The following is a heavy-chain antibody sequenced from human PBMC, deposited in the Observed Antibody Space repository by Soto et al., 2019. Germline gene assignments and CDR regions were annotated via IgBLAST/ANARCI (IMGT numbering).Heavy chain of an antibody. CDR2: IRSKTNNYAT. V-gene: IGHV3-73*01. Sequence: GGSLRLSCAASGFSFSAAAMHWVRQASGRGLEWIGRIRSKTNNYATIYSASVKGRFIISRDDSKNTAYLEMTSLKYEDTAVYYCTTLNSIGYDEWGQGSMVTV. CDR3: TTLNSIGYDE. D-gene: IGHD6-19*01. J-gene: IGHJ4*02. CDR1: GFSFSAAA.